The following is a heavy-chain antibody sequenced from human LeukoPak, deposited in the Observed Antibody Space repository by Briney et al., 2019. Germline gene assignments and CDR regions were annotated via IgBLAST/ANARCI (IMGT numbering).Heavy chain of an antibody. CDR1: GFTFSTYW. CDR2: IKQDGSET. Sequence: GGSLRLSCAASGFTFSTYWMSWVRQAPGKGLEWVANIKQDGSETHYVDSVKGRFTISRDNAKNSLYLQMNSLRGEDTAVYYCAKALGPMVFDCWGQGALVTVSS. V-gene: IGHV3-7*05. CDR3: AKALGPMVFDC. D-gene: IGHD3-10*01. J-gene: IGHJ4*02.